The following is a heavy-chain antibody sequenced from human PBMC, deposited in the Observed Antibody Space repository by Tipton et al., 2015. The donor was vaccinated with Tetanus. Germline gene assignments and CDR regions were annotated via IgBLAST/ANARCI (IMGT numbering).Heavy chain of an antibody. J-gene: IGHJ6*02. V-gene: IGHV3-30*18. CDR1: EFTFSTYG. D-gene: IGHD1-14*01. CDR3: AKDTSVSTEKGGMDV. Sequence: SLRLSCAASEFTFSTYGMHWVRQAPGKGLEWVAVISYDGSTKYYADSVKGRFTISRDNSKNTLYLQMNSLRAEDTAVYYCAKDTSVSTEKGGMDVGGQGTTVTVYS. CDR2: ISYDGSTK.